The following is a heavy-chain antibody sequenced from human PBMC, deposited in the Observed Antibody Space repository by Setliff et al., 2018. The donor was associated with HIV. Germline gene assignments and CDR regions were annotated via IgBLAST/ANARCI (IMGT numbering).Heavy chain of an antibody. CDR1: GGTFSSYA. D-gene: IGHD3-22*01. J-gene: IGHJ4*02. V-gene: IGHV1-69*10. Sequence: SVKVSCKASGGTFSSYAISWVRQAPGQGLEWMGGIIPILGIANYAQKFQGRVTITADESTSTAYMELSSLRSEDTAVYYCARGSGRYYYYDCVLGYWGQGTLVTVSS. CDR3: ARGSGRYYYYDCVLGY. CDR2: IIPILGIA.